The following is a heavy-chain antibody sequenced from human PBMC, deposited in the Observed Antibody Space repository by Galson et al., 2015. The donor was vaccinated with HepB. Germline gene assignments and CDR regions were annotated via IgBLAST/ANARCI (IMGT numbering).Heavy chain of an antibody. CDR2: IRSSGNSI. CDR1: GFTFSNYT. CDR3: ARDSARARGVIINPWFDP. J-gene: IGHJ5*02. V-gene: IGHV3-21*01. Sequence: SLRLSCAASGFTFSNYTVNWVRQAPGKGLEWVSSIRSSGNSIYYADSVEGRFTISRDNAKNSLYLQMNSLRPEDTAVYYCARDSARARGVIINPWFDPWGQGTLVTVSS. D-gene: IGHD3-10*01.